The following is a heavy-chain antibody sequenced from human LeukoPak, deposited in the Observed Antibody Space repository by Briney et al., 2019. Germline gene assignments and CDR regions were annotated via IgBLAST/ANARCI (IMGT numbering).Heavy chain of an antibody. D-gene: IGHD5-18*01. V-gene: IGHV3-30-3*01. CDR1: GFTFSSYA. CDR2: ISYDGSNK. J-gene: IGHJ5*02. CDR3: AEGIQVGH. Sequence: QTGGSLRLSCAASGFTFSSYAMHWVRQAPGKGLEWVAVISYDGSNKYYADSVKGRFTISRDNSKNTLYLQMNSLRAEDTAVYYCAEGIQVGHWGQGTLVTVSS.